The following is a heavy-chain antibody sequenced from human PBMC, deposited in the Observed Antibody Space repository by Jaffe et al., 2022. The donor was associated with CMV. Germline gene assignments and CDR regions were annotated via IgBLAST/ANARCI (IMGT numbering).Heavy chain of an antibody. D-gene: IGHD6-19*01. CDR1: GGSISSSSYY. J-gene: IGHJ5*02. V-gene: IGHV4-39*01. Sequence: QLQLQESGPGLVKPSETLSLTCTVSGGSISSSSYYWGWIRQPPGKGLEWIGSIYYSGSTYYNPSLKSRVTISVDTSKNQFSLKLSSVTAADTAVYYCARRRIAVAGINWFDPWGQGTLVTVSS. CDR2: IYYSGST. CDR3: ARRRIAVAGINWFDP.